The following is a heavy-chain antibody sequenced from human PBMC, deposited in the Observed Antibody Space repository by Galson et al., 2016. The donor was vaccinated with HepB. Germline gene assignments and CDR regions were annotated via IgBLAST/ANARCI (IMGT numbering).Heavy chain of an antibody. V-gene: IGHV4-61*01. CDR1: GGSLIGDSYY. CDR2: IQSSGST. Sequence: SETLSLTCTVFGGSLIGDSYYWSWIRQPPGKGLEWIGYIQSSGSTNSKPPPKSRVTMSLDMSKNQFSLRLSCVTVADTAVYYCARDKSGSYLDSWGQGTLITVSS. J-gene: IGHJ4*02. CDR3: ARDKSGSYLDS. D-gene: IGHD1-26*01.